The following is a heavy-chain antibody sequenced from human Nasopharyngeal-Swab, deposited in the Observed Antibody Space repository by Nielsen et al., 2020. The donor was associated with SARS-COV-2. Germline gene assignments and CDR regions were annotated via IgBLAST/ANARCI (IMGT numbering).Heavy chain of an antibody. CDR2: ISGSDHTT. V-gene: IGHV3-23*01. CDR3: AKDRDSGDDSDDYYHYYGMDV. Sequence: GESLKISCAASGFTFRSYAISWVRQAPGKGLEWVSVISGSDHTTYYADSVPGRFTISRDNSKNTVNLQMNSLRVEDTAIYYCAKDRDSGDDSDDYYHYYGMDVWGQGTTVTVSS. J-gene: IGHJ6*02. D-gene: IGHD5-12*01. CDR1: GFTFRSYA.